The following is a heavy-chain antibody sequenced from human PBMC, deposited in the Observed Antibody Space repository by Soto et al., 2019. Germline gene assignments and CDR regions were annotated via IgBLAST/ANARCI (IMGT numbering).Heavy chain of an antibody. V-gene: IGHV3-23*01. D-gene: IGHD5-12*01. CDR1: GFTFSSYA. CDR3: AKGRGYSGYDDHGDY. J-gene: IGHJ4*02. CDR2: ISGSGGST. Sequence: PGGSLRLSCAASGFTFSSYAMSWVRQAPGKGLEWDSAISGSGGSTYYADSVKGRFTISRDNSKNTLYLQMNSLRAEDTAVYYCAKGRGYSGYDDHGDYWGQGTLVTVSS.